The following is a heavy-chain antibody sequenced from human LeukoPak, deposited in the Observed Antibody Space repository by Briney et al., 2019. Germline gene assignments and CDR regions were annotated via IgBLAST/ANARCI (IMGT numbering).Heavy chain of an antibody. Sequence: SETQSLTCTVSGDSISSYYWSWIRQPAGKGLEWIGRIYTSGSTNYNPSLKSRVTISVDTSKNQFSLKLSSVTAADTAVYYCARDPIRPDGFDIWGQGTMVTVSS. V-gene: IGHV4-4*07. CDR3: ARDPIRPDGFDI. J-gene: IGHJ3*02. CDR2: IYTSGST. CDR1: GDSISSYY.